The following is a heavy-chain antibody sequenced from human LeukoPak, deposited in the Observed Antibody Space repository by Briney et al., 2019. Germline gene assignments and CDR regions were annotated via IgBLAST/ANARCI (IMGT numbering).Heavy chain of an antibody. CDR2: IYYSGST. CDR3: ARSSRDGYNRGAFDI. V-gene: IGHV4-39*01. CDR1: GGSISTNNYY. Sequence: PSETLSLTCTVSGGSISTNNYYWGWIRQPPGKDLEWIGSIYYSGSTYYNPSLKSRVTISVDTSKNLFSLKVSSVTAADTAAYYCARSSRDGYNRGAFDIWGQGTMVTVSS. J-gene: IGHJ3*02. D-gene: IGHD5-24*01.